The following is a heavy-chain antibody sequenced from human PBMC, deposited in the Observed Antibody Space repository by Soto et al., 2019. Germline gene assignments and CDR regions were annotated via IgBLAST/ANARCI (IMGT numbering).Heavy chain of an antibody. V-gene: IGHV4-39*01. J-gene: IGHJ6*02. CDR1: GGSISSSDYS. Sequence: SETLSLTCTVSGGSISSSDYSWGWIRQPPGKGLEWIGSIYYSGSNNYNPSLKSRVTISVDTSKNQFSLKLRSATAADRAVYYCARGDVGYSSGWYGNGMDVWGQGTTVT. CDR3: ARGDVGYSSGWYGNGMDV. CDR2: IYYSGSN. D-gene: IGHD6-19*01.